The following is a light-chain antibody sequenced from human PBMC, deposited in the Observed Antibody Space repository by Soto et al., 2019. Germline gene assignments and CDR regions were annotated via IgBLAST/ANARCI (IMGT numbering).Light chain of an antibody. J-gene: IGKJ2*03. CDR1: QSISGKY. Sequence: DIVMTQSPGTLSLSPGDRATFSCRASQSISGKYLGWYQQKPGQAPRLLIYGASSRATGVPDRFSGSGSGTNFTLTILRLDPEDFAMYYCQQYGTTPRSFGQGTKLEIK. CDR2: GAS. CDR3: QQYGTTPRS. V-gene: IGKV3-20*01.